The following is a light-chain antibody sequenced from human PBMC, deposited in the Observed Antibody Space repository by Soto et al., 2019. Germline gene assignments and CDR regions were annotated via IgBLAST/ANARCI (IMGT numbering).Light chain of an antibody. V-gene: IGKV1-9*01. Sequence: DIQLTQSPSFLSASVGDRVTITCRASQGISSYLAWYQQKPGKAPKLLIYAASTLQSGVPSRFSGSRSGTEFTLTISSLQPEDLATYYCQQLNSYRYTFGQGTKLEIK. CDR3: QQLNSYRYT. CDR2: AAS. CDR1: QGISSY. J-gene: IGKJ2*01.